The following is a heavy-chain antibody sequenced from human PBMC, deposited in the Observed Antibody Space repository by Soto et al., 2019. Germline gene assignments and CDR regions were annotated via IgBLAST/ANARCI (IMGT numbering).Heavy chain of an antibody. V-gene: IGHV4-34*01. CDR3: ARDTIVRGVSDDGFHI. CDR2: INHSGGI. CDR1: VESFTGFY. J-gene: IGHJ3*02. Sequence: SETLSLTCAVYVESFTGFYWTWIRQPPGKGLEWIGDINHSGGINYNPSLKSRVTISVDTSKNQFSLKLNSVTAADTAVYYCARDTIVRGVSDDGFHIWGQGTMVTV. D-gene: IGHD3-10*01.